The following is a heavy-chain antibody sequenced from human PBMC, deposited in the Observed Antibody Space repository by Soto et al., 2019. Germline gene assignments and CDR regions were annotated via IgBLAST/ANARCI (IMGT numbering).Heavy chain of an antibody. CDR3: ARLSLIAAAQAGWFDP. Sequence: SETLSLTCTVSGGSISSSSYYWGWIRQPPGKGLEWIGSIYYSGSTYYNPSLKSRVTISVDTSKNQFSLKLSSVTAADTAVYYWARLSLIAAAQAGWFDPWGQGTLVTVSS. J-gene: IGHJ5*02. D-gene: IGHD6-13*01. CDR2: IYYSGST. CDR1: GGSISSSSYY. V-gene: IGHV4-39*01.